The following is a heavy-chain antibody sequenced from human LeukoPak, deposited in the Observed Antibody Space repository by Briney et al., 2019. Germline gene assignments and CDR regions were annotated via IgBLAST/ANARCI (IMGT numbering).Heavy chain of an antibody. CDR3: AGVYYYYGMDV. CDR2: IYYSGST. Sequence: SEALSLTCTVSGVSISSYYWSWIRQPPGKGLEWIGYIYYSGSTNYNPSLKSRVTISLDTSKNQFSLKLSSVTAADTAVYYCAGVYYYYGMDVWGQGTTVTVSS. V-gene: IGHV4-59*12. CDR1: GVSISSYY. J-gene: IGHJ6*02.